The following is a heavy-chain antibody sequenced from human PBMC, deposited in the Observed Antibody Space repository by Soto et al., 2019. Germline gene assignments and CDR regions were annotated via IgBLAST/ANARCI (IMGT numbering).Heavy chain of an antibody. J-gene: IGHJ6*04. CDR2: INHSGST. V-gene: IGHV4-34*01. Sequence: SETLSLTCAVYGGSFSGYYWSWIRQPPGKGLEWIGEINHSGSTNYNPSLKSRVTISVDTSKNQFSLKLSSVTAADTAVYYCARKGNYYYGMDVGGKGTTVTVSS. CDR1: GGSFSGYY. D-gene: IGHD3-10*01. CDR3: ARKGNYYYGMDV.